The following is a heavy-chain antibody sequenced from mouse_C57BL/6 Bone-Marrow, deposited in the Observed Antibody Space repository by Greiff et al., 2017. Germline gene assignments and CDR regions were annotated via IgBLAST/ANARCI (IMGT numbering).Heavy chain of an antibody. Sequence: EVQLQQSGAALVRPGASVKLSCTASGFNIKDDYLHWVKQRPEQGLEWSGWIDPENGDTEYDSKFPGKATIPADTSSNTAYLQISSLTSEDTAVYDCTCSNYAWFAYWYQGTLVTVSA. CDR3: TCSNYAWFAY. CDR1: GFNIKDDY. D-gene: IGHD2-5*01. CDR2: IDPENGDT. J-gene: IGHJ3*01. V-gene: IGHV14-4*01.